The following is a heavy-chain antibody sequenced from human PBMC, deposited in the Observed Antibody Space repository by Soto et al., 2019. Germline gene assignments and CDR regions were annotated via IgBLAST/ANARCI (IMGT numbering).Heavy chain of an antibody. D-gene: IGHD6-19*01. CDR2: FYPSGGT. Sequence: LSLTCTVSGGSISDHYWNWIRQPAGKGLEWIGRFYPSGGTNYNPSLKSRVTVSVDTSKNQFSLRLTSLTAADTAIYYCATQYSNGWLVQWGQGTLVTVYS. CDR3: ATQYSNGWLVQ. CDR1: GGSISDHY. J-gene: IGHJ4*02. V-gene: IGHV4-4*07.